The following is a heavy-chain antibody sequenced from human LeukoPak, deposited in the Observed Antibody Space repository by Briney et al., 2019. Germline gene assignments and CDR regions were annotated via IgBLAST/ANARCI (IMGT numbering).Heavy chain of an antibody. CDR3: ARDKGNYDFVRRKNYYYMDV. V-gene: IGHV3-48*03. CDR1: GFTFSSYE. J-gene: IGHJ6*03. Sequence: GGSLRLSCAASGFTFSSYEMNWVRQAPGKGLEWVSYISSSGSTIYYADSVKGRFTISRDNAKNSLYLQMNSLRAEDTAVYYCARDKGNYDFVRRKNYYYMDVWGKGTTVTITS. CDR2: ISSSGSTI. D-gene: IGHD3/OR15-3a*01.